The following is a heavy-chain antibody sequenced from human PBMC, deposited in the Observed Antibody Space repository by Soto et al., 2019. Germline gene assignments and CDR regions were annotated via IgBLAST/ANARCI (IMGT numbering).Heavy chain of an antibody. CDR2: MNPNSGNT. J-gene: IGHJ4*02. Sequence: ASVKVSCKASGYTFTSYDINWVRQATGQGLEWMGWMNPNSGNTAYAQKFQGRVTMTRDTSTSTVYMELSSLRSEDTAVYYCARGPATAPDAYWGLGTLVTVSS. CDR3: ARGPATAPDAY. D-gene: IGHD2-2*01. CDR1: GYTFTSYD. V-gene: IGHV1-8*01.